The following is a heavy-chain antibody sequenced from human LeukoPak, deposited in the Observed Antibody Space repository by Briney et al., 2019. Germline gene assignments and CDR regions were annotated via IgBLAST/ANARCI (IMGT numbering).Heavy chain of an antibody. V-gene: IGHV3-23*01. J-gene: IGHJ6*03. CDR2: ISGSGGST. CDR3: ARDPYSGSYGNYYYYFMDV. Sequence: GGSLRLSCAASGFTFSSYAMSWVRQAPGKGLEWVSAISGSGGSTYYADSVKGRFTISRDNAKNSLYLQMNSLRAEDTAVYYCARDPYSGSYGNYYYYFMDVWGKGTTVTVSS. D-gene: IGHD1-26*01. CDR1: GFTFSSYA.